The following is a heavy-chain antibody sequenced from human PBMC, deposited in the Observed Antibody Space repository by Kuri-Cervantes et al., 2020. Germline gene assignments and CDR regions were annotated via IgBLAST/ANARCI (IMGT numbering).Heavy chain of an antibody. J-gene: IGHJ2*01. CDR3: TKGYSYGSYWYFDL. CDR2: ISWNSGSI. V-gene: IGHV3-9*01. CDR1: GFTFSSYW. Sequence: SLKISCAASGFTFSSYWMSWVRQAPGEGLEWVSGISWNSGSIGYADSVKGRFTVSRDNAKNSLSLQMNSLRTEDTAFYYCTKGYSYGSYWYFDLWGRGTLVTVSS. D-gene: IGHD5-18*01.